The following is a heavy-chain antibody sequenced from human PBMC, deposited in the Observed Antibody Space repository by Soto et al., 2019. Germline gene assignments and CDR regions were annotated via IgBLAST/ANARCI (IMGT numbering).Heavy chain of an antibody. Sequence: ASVTVSCEACVYSFTRYDINCVRQAAGQGLELMGWMNPNSGNTGYAQKFQGRVTMTRNTSISTAYMELSSLRSEDTAVYYCARAPLLYYDFWSGFGYYYGMDVWGQGTTVTAP. D-gene: IGHD3-3*01. CDR2: MNPNSGNT. J-gene: IGHJ6*02. CDR3: ARAPLLYYDFWSGFGYYYGMDV. V-gene: IGHV1-8*01. CDR1: VYSFTRYD.